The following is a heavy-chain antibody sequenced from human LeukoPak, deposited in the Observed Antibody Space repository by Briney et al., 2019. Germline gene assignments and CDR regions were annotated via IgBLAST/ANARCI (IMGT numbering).Heavy chain of an antibody. CDR2: IKQDGSEK. D-gene: IGHD3-10*01. Sequence: PGGSLRLSCAASGFTFISSWMRWVRQAPGKGLEWVANIKQDGSEKYYVDSVKGRFTISRDNAKNSLYLQMNSLRAEDTAVYFCARVVPPLYYFDYWGQGTLVTVSS. V-gene: IGHV3-7*01. CDR3: ARVVPPLYYFDY. CDR1: GFTFISSW. J-gene: IGHJ4*02.